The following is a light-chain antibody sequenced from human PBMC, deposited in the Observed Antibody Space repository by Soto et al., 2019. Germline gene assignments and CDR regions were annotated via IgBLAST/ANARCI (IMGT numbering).Light chain of an antibody. J-gene: IGLJ2*01. V-gene: IGLV3-21*02. CDR3: QVWDTTTTHRV. Sequence: SYELTQPPSVSLAPGQTARITCGGNNIESKSVHWYQQKPGQAPVLVVYDDSDRPLGIPERFSGSSSGNTATLTISRVEARDEADYFCQVWDTTTTHRVFGGGTKLTVL. CDR1: NIESKS. CDR2: DDS.